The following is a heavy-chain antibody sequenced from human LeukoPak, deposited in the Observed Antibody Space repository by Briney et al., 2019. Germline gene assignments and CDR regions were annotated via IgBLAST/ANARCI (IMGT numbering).Heavy chain of an antibody. CDR3: ARARRYYDSSGYLMYYFDY. Sequence: SETLSLTCAVSGFSVSSGYYWGWIRQPPGKGLEWIGPINHSGSTNYNPSLKSRVTMSVDTSKNQFSLKLSSVTAADTAVYYCARARRYYDSSGYLMYYFDYWGQGTLVTVSS. V-gene: IGHV4-38-2*01. D-gene: IGHD3-22*01. CDR1: GFSVSSGYY. J-gene: IGHJ4*02. CDR2: INHSGST.